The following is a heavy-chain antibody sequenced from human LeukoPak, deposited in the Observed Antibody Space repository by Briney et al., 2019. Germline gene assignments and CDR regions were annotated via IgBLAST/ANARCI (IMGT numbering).Heavy chain of an antibody. CDR1: GFTFSGSA. CDR3: TSDSGTYNWFDP. CDR2: IDKKDKGYATAT. V-gene: IGHV3-73*01. J-gene: IGHJ5*02. Sequence: PGRSLKLSYAASGFTFSGSAIHWVRQSSGKGLEWVGQIDKKDKGYATATAYAASVTGRFTISRDDSINTAYLQMKSLRTEDTALYYCTSDSGTYNWFDPWGQGTLVTVSS. D-gene: IGHD1-26*01.